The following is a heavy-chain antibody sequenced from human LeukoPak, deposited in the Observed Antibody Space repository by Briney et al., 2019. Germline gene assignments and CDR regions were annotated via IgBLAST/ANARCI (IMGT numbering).Heavy chain of an antibody. CDR3: ARDRYDSSGYNFDY. J-gene: IGHJ4*02. D-gene: IGHD3-22*01. CDR2: IYSGGST. CDR1: GFTVSSNY. V-gene: IGHV3-53*01. Sequence: GGSLRLSCAASGFTVSSNYMSWVRQAPGKGLEWVSVIYSGGSTYYADSVKGRFTISRDNSKNTLYLQMNSLRAEDTALYYCARDRYDSSGYNFDYWGQGTLVTVSS.